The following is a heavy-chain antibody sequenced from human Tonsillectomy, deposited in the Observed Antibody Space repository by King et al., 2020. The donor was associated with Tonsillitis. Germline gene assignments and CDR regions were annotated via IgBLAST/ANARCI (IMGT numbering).Heavy chain of an antibody. D-gene: IGHD6-13*01. Sequence: SVKGRFTISRDNAKNTLYLQMNSLRAEDTAVYYCARDSSWGDGTFDYWGQGT. V-gene: IGHV3-74*01. J-gene: IGHJ4*02. CDR3: ARDSSWGDGTFDY.